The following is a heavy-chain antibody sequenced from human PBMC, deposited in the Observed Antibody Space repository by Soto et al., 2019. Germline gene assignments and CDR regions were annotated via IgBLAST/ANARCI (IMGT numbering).Heavy chain of an antibody. CDR3: ARSYYDFWSGYYTDAFDI. CDR1: GFTFSSYS. J-gene: IGHJ3*02. V-gene: IGHV3-21*01. CDR2: ISSSSYI. Sequence: GGSLRLSCAASGFTFSSYSMNWVRQAPGKGLEWVSSISSSSYIYYADSVKGRFTISRDNAKNSLYLQMNSLRAEDTAVYYCARSYYDFWSGYYTDAFDIWGQGTMVTVSS. D-gene: IGHD3-3*01.